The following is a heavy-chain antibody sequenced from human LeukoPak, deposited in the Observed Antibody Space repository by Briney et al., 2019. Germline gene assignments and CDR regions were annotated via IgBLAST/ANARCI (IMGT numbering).Heavy chain of an antibody. CDR2: IYPGDSDT. CDR3: ARLGKMATNAFDI. D-gene: IGHD5-24*01. J-gene: IGHJ3*02. V-gene: IGHV5-51*01. CDR1: GYSFTSYW. Sequence: GESLKIPCQGSGYSFTSYWIGWVRQMPGKGLEWMGIIYPGDSDTRYSPSFQGQVTISADKSISTAYLQWSSLKASDTAMYYCARLGKMATNAFDIWGQGTMVTVSS.